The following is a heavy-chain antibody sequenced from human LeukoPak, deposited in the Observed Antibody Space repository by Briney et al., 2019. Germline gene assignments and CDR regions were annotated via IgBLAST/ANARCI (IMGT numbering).Heavy chain of an antibody. CDR3: ARDREGPHYYGSGSYYYYYYGMDV. J-gene: IGHJ6*02. Sequence: ASVKVSRKASGYTFTSYGISWVRQAPGQGLEWMGWISAYNGNTNYAQKLQGRVTMTTDTSTSTAYMELRSLRSDDTAVYYCARDREGPHYYGSGSYYYYYYGMDVWGQGTTVTVSS. D-gene: IGHD3-10*01. CDR2: ISAYNGNT. CDR1: GYTFTSYG. V-gene: IGHV1-18*01.